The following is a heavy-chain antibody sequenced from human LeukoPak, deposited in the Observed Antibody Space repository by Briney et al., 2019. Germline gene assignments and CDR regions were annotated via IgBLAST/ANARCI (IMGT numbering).Heavy chain of an antibody. J-gene: IGHJ5*02. Sequence: ASVKVSCKASGYTFTGYYMHWVRQAPGQGLEWMGWVNPNSGGTNYAQKFQGRVTMTRDTSISTAYMELSRLRPDDTAVYYCARGSSSWFGWFDPWGQGTLVTVSS. CDR3: ARGSSSWFGWFDP. CDR2: VNPNSGGT. CDR1: GYTFTGYY. V-gene: IGHV1-2*02. D-gene: IGHD6-13*01.